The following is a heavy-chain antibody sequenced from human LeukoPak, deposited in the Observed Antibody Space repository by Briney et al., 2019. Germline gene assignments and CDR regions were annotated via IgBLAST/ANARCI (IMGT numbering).Heavy chain of an antibody. V-gene: IGHV1-69*13. CDR2: IIPIFGTA. D-gene: IGHD3-3*01. CDR1: GGTFSSYA. Sequence: SVKVSCKASGGTFSSYAISWVRQAPGQGLEWMGRIIPIFGTANYAQKFQGRVTITADESTSTAYMELSSLRSEDTAVYYCARDETSDFWSGHYAPNFDYWGQGTLVTVSS. CDR3: ARDETSDFWSGHYAPNFDY. J-gene: IGHJ4*02.